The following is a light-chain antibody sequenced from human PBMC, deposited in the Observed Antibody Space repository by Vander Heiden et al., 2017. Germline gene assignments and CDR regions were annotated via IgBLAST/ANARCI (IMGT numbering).Light chain of an antibody. Sequence: EIVLTQSPGTLSLSPGERATLSIRASQSVSSTYLAWYQQKPGQAPRLLIYGASSRATGIPDRFSGSGSGTDFTLTISSLEPEDFAMYYCQQYAYSPCTFGQGTKVEIK. CDR3: QQYAYSPCT. CDR2: GAS. CDR1: QSVSSTY. V-gene: IGKV3-20*01. J-gene: IGKJ1*01.